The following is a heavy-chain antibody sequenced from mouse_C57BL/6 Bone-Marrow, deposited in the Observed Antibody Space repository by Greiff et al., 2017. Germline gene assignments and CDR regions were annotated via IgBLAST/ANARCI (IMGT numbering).Heavy chain of an antibody. CDR1: GFTFSDFY. J-gene: IGHJ2*01. Sequence: EVQLVESGGGLVQSGRSLRLSCATSGFTFSDFYMEWVRQAPGKGLEWIAASRNKANDYTTEYSASVKGRFIVSRDTSQSILYLQMNALRAEDTAIYYCERDLGRGYFDYWGKGTTLTVSS. CDR2: SRNKANDYTT. CDR3: ERDLGRGYFDY. V-gene: IGHV7-1*01. D-gene: IGHD4-1*01.